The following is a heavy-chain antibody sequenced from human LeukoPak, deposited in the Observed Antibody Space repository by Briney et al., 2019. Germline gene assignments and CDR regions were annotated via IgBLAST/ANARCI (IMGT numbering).Heavy chain of an antibody. CDR3: ARDGGADIVVVPAAMNNWFDP. J-gene: IGHJ5*02. D-gene: IGHD2-2*01. V-gene: IGHV1-69*13. CDR1: GYTFMSYY. Sequence: ASVKVSCKASGYTFMSYYIHWVRQAPRQGFEWMGGIIPIFGTANYAQKFQGRVTITADESTSTAYMELSSLRSEDTAVYYCARDGGADIVVVPAAMNNWFDPWGQGTLVTVSS. CDR2: IIPIFGTA.